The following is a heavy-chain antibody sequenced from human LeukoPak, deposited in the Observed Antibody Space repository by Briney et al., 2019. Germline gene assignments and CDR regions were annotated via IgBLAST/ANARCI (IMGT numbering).Heavy chain of an antibody. CDR1: GLTFSNYW. J-gene: IGHJ4*02. CDR3: AKDDPRGIVGARYFDY. Sequence: PGGSLRLSCAASGLTFSNYWMSWVRQAPGKGLEWVANINQNEKETYYVDSVKGRFTISRDNAKNSLYLQMNSLRAEDTAVYYCAKDDPRGIVGARYFDYWGQGTLVTVSS. D-gene: IGHD1-26*01. CDR2: INQNEKET. V-gene: IGHV3-7*03.